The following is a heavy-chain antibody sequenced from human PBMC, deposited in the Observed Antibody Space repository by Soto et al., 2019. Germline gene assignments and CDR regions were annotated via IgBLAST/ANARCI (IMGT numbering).Heavy chain of an antibody. CDR3: AKDYDILTGFPYYFDC. CDR2: ISASGGST. CDR1: GFTFTNYA. V-gene: IGHV3-23*01. D-gene: IGHD3-9*01. Sequence: SLRLSCAASGFTFTNYAMSWVRQSPGKGLEWVSAISASGGSTYYADSVKGRFTISRDNSKNTLYLQMNSLRAEDTAVYYCAKDYDILTGFPYYFDCWGQGTLVTVSS. J-gene: IGHJ4*02.